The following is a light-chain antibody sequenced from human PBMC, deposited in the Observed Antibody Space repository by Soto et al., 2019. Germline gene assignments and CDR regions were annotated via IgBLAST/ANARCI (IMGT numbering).Light chain of an antibody. Sequence: DIQMTQSPSSLSTSVGYRVTITCQASQDISNYLNWYQQKPGKAPKLLIYKASTLKSGVPSRFSGSGSGTEFTLTISSLQPDHFATYYCQHYNSYSEAFGQGTKVDIK. CDR2: KAS. CDR1: QDISNY. V-gene: IGKV1-5*03. CDR3: QHYNSYSEA. J-gene: IGKJ1*01.